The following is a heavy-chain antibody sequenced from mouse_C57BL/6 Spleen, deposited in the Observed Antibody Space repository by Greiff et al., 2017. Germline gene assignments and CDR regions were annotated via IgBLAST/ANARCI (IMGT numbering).Heavy chain of an antibody. D-gene: IGHD2-3*01. CDR2: INPSSGYT. CDR1: GYTFTSYT. CDR3: ARSGDGPDFDY. Sequence: QVQLKESGAELARPGASVKMSCKASGYTFTSYTMHWVKQRPGQGLEWIGYINPSSGYTKYNQKFKDKATLTADKSSSTAYMQLSSLTSEDSAVYYCARSGDGPDFDYWGQGTTLTVSS. V-gene: IGHV1-4*01. J-gene: IGHJ2*01.